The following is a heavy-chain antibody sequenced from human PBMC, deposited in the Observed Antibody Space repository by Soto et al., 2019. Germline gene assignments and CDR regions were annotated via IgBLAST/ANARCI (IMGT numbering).Heavy chain of an antibody. Sequence: EVQLLESGGGLVQPGWSLRLSCAASGFTFSSYAMSWVRQAPGKGLEWVAAISGSGGSTYYADSVKGRFTISRDNSKNTLYLQMNSLRAEDTAVYYCAKDKHSSGCTNFDYWGQGTLVTVSS. J-gene: IGHJ4*02. CDR2: ISGSGGST. CDR3: AKDKHSSGCTNFDY. D-gene: IGHD6-19*01. V-gene: IGHV3-23*01. CDR1: GFTFSSYA.